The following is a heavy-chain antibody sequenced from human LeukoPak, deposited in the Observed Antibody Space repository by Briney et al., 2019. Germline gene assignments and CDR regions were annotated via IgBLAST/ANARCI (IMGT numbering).Heavy chain of an antibody. Sequence: EASVKVSCKASGGTFSSYAISWVRQAPGQGLEWMGRIILILGIANYAQKFQGRVTITADKSTSTAYMELSSLRSEDTAVYYCARDHGGTYYYDSSGPSAEYFQHWGQGTLVTVSS. CDR2: IILILGIA. CDR1: GGTFSSYA. D-gene: IGHD3-22*01. V-gene: IGHV1-69*04. CDR3: ARDHGGTYYYDSSGPSAEYFQH. J-gene: IGHJ1*01.